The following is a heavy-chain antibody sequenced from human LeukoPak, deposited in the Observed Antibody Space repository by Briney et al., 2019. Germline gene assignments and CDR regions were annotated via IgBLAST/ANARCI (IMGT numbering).Heavy chain of an antibody. D-gene: IGHD3-9*01. V-gene: IGHV4-59*01. CDR2: IYYSGST. Sequence: KTSETLSLTCTVSGGSISSYYWSWIRQPPGKGLEWIGYIYYSGSTNYNPSLKSRVTISVDTSKNQFSLKLSSVTAADTAVHYCARSGGYFDWLSYYFDYWGQGTLVTVSS. J-gene: IGHJ4*02. CDR1: GGSISSYY. CDR3: ARSGGYFDWLSYYFDY.